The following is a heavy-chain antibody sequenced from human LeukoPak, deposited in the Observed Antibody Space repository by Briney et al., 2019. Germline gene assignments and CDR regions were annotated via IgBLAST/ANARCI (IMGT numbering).Heavy chain of an antibody. Sequence: GGSLRLSCAASGFTFSSYGMSWVRQAPGKGLEWVSAISGSGGSTYYADSVKGRFTISRDNSKNTLYLQMNSLRAEDTAVYYCANHGWGRYSYGDFDYWGQGTLVTVSS. J-gene: IGHJ4*02. CDR3: ANHGWGRYSYGDFDY. CDR1: GFTFSSYG. D-gene: IGHD5-18*01. CDR2: ISGSGGST. V-gene: IGHV3-23*01.